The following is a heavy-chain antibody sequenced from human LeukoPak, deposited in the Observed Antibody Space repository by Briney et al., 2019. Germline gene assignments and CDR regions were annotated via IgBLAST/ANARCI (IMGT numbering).Heavy chain of an antibody. D-gene: IGHD6-6*01. Sequence: SETLSLTCTVSGGSISSYYWSWIRQPAGKGLEWIGRIYTSGNTNYNPSLKSRVTMSVDTSKNQFSLKLSSVTAADTAVYYRARLSSMTLAHDYWGQGTLVTVSS. CDR3: ARLSSMTLAHDY. CDR1: GGSISSYY. V-gene: IGHV4-4*07. CDR2: IYTSGNT. J-gene: IGHJ4*02.